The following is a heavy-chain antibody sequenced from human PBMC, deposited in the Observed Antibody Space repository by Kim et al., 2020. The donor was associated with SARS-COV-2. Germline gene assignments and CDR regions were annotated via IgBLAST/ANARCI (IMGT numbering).Heavy chain of an antibody. D-gene: IGHD3-10*02. CDR3: AKAFLFGRTGPSGGY. J-gene: IGHJ4*02. Sequence: GGSLRLSCAASGFTFSSYAMSWVRQAPGKGLEWVSAISGSGGSTYYADSVKGRFTISRDNSKNTLYLQMNSLRAEDTAVYYCAKAFLFGRTGPSGGYWGQGTLVTVSS. V-gene: IGHV3-23*01. CDR2: ISGSGGST. CDR1: GFTFSSYA.